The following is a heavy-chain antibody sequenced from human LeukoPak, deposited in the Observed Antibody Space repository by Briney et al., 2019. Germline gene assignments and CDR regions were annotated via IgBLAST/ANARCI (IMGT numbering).Heavy chain of an antibody. CDR3: ARADSSGWYTFLY. D-gene: IGHD6-19*01. Sequence: GGSLRLSCAASGFTFSSYSIHWVRQAPGKGLEWVAVISYDGSNKYYADSVKGRFTISRDNSKNTLYLQMNSLRTEDTAVYYCARADSSGWYTFLYWGLGTLVIVSS. J-gene: IGHJ4*02. V-gene: IGHV3-30-3*01. CDR1: GFTFSSYS. CDR2: ISYDGSNK.